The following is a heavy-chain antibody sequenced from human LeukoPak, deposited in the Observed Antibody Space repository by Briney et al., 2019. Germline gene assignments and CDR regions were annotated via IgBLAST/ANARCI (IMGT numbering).Heavy chain of an antibody. J-gene: IGHJ6*03. CDR3: ASIRGYSSKTIYYYYYYMDV. V-gene: IGHV1-18*01. Sequence: AASVTVSCKASGCTFTSYGISWVRQAPGQGLEWMGWISAYNGNTNYAQKLQGRVTMTTDTSTSTAYMELSSLRSEDTAVYYCASIRGYSSKTIYYYYYYMDVWGKGTTVTVSS. CDR1: GCTFTSYG. CDR2: ISAYNGNT. D-gene: IGHD5-18*01.